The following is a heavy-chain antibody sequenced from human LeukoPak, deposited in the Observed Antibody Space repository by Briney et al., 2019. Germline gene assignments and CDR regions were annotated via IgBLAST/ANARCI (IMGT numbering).Heavy chain of an antibody. V-gene: IGHV3-9*03. CDR1: GFTFDDDA. Sequence: GRSLRLSCAASGFTFDDDAMHWVRQAPGKGLEWVSGISWNSGSIGYADSVKGRFTISRDNAKDSLYLQMNSLRAEDMALYYCAKDISSRDGYNLAFDIWGQGTMVTVSS. D-gene: IGHD5-24*01. J-gene: IGHJ3*02. CDR3: AKDISSRDGYNLAFDI. CDR2: ISWNSGSI.